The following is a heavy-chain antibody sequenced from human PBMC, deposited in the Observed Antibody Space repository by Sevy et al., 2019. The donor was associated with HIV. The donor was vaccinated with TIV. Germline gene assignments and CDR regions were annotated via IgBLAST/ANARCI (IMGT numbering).Heavy chain of an antibody. J-gene: IGHJ6*02. CDR2: ISSSGSTM. D-gene: IGHD2-15*01. V-gene: IGHV3-11*01. CDR3: ARDRDIVVVVAGIPSYYYYGMDV. Sequence: GGSLRLSCAASGFTFSDYYMSWIRQAPGKGLERVSYISSSGSTMYYADSVKGRFTISRDNAKNSLYLQMNSLRAEDTAVYYCARDRDIVVVVAGIPSYYYYGMDVWGQGTTVTVSS. CDR1: GFTFSDYY.